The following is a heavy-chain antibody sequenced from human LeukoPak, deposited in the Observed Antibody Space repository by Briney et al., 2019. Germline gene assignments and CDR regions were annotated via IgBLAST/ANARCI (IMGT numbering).Heavy chain of an antibody. CDR2: LSSSGSAF. CDR3: ARSARLMKGVVEVTALDD. D-gene: IGHD3-3*01. V-gene: IGHV3-11*04. Sequence: LSLTCFVSGASITNHYWSWVRQAPGKGLEWIAYLSSSGSAFSYADSVKGRFTIARDNAKNSVYLEMNSLRADDTAVYYCARSARLMKGVVEVTALDDWGQGTLVTVSS. J-gene: IGHJ4*02. CDR1: GASITNHY.